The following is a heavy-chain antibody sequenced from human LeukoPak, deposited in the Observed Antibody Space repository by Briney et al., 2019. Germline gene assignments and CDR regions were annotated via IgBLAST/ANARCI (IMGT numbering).Heavy chain of an antibody. CDR1: GDSTSSYY. D-gene: IGHD4-11*01. CDR3: ARNRPVTTNWFDP. V-gene: IGHV4-59*01. CDR2: IYYRGNT. J-gene: IGHJ5*02. Sequence: SETLSLTCTVSGDSTSSYYWSWIRQPPGKGLEWIGYIYYRGNTYYNPSLKSRLTISVDTSKDQFSLKLTSVTAADTAVYYCARNRPVTTNWFDPWGQGTLVTVSS.